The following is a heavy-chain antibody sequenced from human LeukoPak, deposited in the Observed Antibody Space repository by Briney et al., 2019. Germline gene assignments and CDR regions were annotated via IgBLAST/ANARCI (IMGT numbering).Heavy chain of an antibody. Sequence: GSLRLSCATSGFIFSSYAMSWVRQPPGKGLEWIGEIYHSGSTNYNPSLKSRVTISVDKSKNQFSLKLSSVTAADTAVYYCARNYDILTGYYFFDYWGQGTLVTVSS. CDR3: ARNYDILTGYYFFDY. CDR1: GFIFSSYA. V-gene: IGHV4-4*02. J-gene: IGHJ4*02. D-gene: IGHD3-9*01. CDR2: IYHSGST.